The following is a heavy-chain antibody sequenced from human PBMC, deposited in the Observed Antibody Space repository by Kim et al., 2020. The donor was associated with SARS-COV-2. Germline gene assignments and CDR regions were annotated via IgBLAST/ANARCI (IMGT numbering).Heavy chain of an antibody. Sequence: SPHSRVSISVDTSKNQFSLRLSSVTAADPAVYYCARSPLTQTQHANAFDIWGQGTMVTVSS. J-gene: IGHJ3*02. D-gene: IGHD2-2*01. V-gene: IGHV4-59*01. CDR3: ARSPLTQTQHANAFDI.